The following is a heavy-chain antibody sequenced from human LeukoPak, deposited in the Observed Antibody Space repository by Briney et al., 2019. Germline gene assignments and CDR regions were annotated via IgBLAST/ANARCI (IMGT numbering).Heavy chain of an antibody. CDR1: GYSFTTYA. J-gene: IGHJ4*02. CDR3: ARVGIQTFDY. Sequence: ASVKVSCKASGYSFTTYAMNWVRQAPGQRLEWMGWNNGGNGNTKYSQKFQGRVTITTDTSASTAYMELSSLRSEDTAVYYCARVGIQTFDYWGQGTLVTVSS. D-gene: IGHD5-18*01. V-gene: IGHV1-3*01. CDR2: NNGGNGNT.